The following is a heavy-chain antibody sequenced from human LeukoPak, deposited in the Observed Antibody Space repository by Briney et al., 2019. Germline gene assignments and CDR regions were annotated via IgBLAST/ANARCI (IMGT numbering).Heavy chain of an antibody. J-gene: IGHJ4*02. CDR3: ARARLPHGVTIHY. D-gene: IGHD2-21*02. CDR1: GFSINTVYY. V-gene: IGHV4-38-2*02. Sequence: PSETLSLTCTVSGFSINTVYYWSWIRQPPGMAPEWIGRVFRTGNAYYNSSLKSRVTISVDASKNQFSLTLHSMTAADTAVYYCARARLPHGVTIHYWGQGILVAVSS. CDR2: VFRTGNA.